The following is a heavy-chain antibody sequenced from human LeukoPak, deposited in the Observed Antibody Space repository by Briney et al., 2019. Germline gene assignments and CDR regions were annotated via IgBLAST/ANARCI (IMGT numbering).Heavy chain of an antibody. V-gene: IGHV1-8*02. CDR1: GYTFTGYY. J-gene: IGHJ5*02. D-gene: IGHD6-19*01. CDR2: VNPNSGNT. CDR3: ARGLRIAVAGLGMNWFDP. Sequence: AAVKVSLTGSGYTFTGYYMHRVRQAPGQGHGGEGGVNPNSGNTGYAQKFQGRVTMTRNTSISTAYMELSSLRSEDTAVYYCARGLRIAVAGLGMNWFDPWGQGTLVTVSS.